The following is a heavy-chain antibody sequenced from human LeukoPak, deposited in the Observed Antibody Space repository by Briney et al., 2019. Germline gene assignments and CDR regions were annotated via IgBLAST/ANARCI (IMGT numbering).Heavy chain of an antibody. CDR3: TTIPLVGYYAHTDY. D-gene: IGHD3-22*01. CDR2: IKSKTDGGTT. V-gene: IGHV3-15*01. J-gene: IGHJ4*02. Sequence: GGSLRLSCAPSGAIIFNTWMNWVRQAPGKGLEWVGRIKSKTDGGTTDYAAPVKGRFTISRDDSKNTLYLQMNSLKTEETAVYYCTTIPLVGYYAHTDYWGQGTLVTVSS. CDR1: GAIIFNTW.